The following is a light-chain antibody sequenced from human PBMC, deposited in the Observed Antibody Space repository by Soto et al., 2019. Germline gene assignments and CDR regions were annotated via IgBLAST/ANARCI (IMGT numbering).Light chain of an antibody. CDR3: QHYDTSPPTYT. CDR2: GAA. Sequence: EIVLTQSPGTLSLSPGERATLSCRASQSVSSSYLAWYQQKPGPAPRLLIFGAASRTTDIPDRFSGSGSGTDFALTISRLEPGDFAVYYCQHYDTSPPTYTFGPGTKLEIK. CDR1: QSVSSSY. J-gene: IGKJ2*01. V-gene: IGKV3-20*01.